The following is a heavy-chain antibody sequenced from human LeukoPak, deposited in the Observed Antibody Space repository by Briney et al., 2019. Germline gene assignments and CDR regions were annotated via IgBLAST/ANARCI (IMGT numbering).Heavy chain of an antibody. CDR2: ISSSSSTI. CDR3: AGDKTTGGWYEFDY. Sequence: GGSLRLSCAASGFTFSSYSMNWVRQAPGKGLEWVSYISSSSSTIYYADSVKGRFTISRDTSKNTVSLQMNSLRAEDTAVYYCAGDKTTGGWYEFDYWGQGTLVTVSS. D-gene: IGHD6-19*01. V-gene: IGHV3-48*01. J-gene: IGHJ4*02. CDR1: GFTFSSYS.